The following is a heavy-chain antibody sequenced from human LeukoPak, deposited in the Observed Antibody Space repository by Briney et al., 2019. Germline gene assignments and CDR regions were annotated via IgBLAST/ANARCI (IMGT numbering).Heavy chain of an antibody. CDR3: ARGRVVIARYYFDY. CDR2: INHSGST. D-gene: IGHD2-21*01. CDR1: GGSFSGYY. Sequence: PSETLSLTCTVSGGSFSGYYWSWICQPPGKGLEWIGEINHSGSTNYNPSLKSRVTISVDTSKNQFSLKLSSVTAADTAVYYCARGRVVIARYYFDYWGQGTLVTVSS. J-gene: IGHJ4*02. V-gene: IGHV4-34*01.